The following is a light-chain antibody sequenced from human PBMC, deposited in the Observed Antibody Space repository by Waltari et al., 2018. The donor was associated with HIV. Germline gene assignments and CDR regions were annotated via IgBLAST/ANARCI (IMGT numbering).Light chain of an antibody. V-gene: IGLV4-60*03. CDR2: VEPSGVF. Sequence: QPVLTQPSSASASLRSSVNLTCPLSAAFQPNISTCHHKRPDRAPQFLMKVEPSGVFNRGSGVSHRFSASASGGDRTLTISNLQSEDEADYFCETWDSTVRVFGDGTRVTVL. CDR3: ETWDSTVRV. CDR1: AAFQPNI. J-gene: IGLJ2*01.